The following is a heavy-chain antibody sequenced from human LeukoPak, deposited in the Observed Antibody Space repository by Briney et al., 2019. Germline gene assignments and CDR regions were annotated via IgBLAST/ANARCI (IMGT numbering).Heavy chain of an antibody. V-gene: IGHV3-7*03. CDR2: IKEDGTET. CDR1: GFMFSSNW. CDR3: AKEGRSLQTY. Sequence: GGSLKLSCAASGFMFSSNWMSLVRLAPGEGLGWVANIKEDGTETYYVDSVKGRFTISRDNAKNSLYLQMNSLRVEDTAVYYCAKEGRSLQTYWGQGTLVTVSS. D-gene: IGHD5-24*01. J-gene: IGHJ4*02.